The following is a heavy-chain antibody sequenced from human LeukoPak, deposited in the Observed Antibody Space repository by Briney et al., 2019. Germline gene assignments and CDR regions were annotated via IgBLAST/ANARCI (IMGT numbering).Heavy chain of an antibody. CDR1: GGSISSSSYY. Sequence: SETLSLTCIVSGGSISSSSYYWGWIRQPPGKGLEWIGSIYSSGSTYYNPSLKSRVTISVDTSKNQFSLNLSSVTAADTAVYYCARSAWSVTALRYFEYWGQGTLVTVSS. D-gene: IGHD3-9*01. CDR3: ARSAWSVTALRYFEY. J-gene: IGHJ4*02. CDR2: IYSSGST. V-gene: IGHV4-39*01.